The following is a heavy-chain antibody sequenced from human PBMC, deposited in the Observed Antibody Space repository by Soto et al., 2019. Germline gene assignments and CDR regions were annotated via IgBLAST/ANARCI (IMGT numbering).Heavy chain of an antibody. CDR3: AKDLPLWRGYSFSQNH. J-gene: IGHJ5*02. CDR1: GFIFSSHA. Sequence: EVQLLESGGGFVKPGGSLRLSCEGSGFIFSSHAMSWVRQAPGKGLEWVSSVSGSGASVHLPDFLKGRFSSSRDNSKNTVYLELNNLRVDDTAVYYCAKDLPLWRGYSFSQNHWGQGTLVTVSS. D-gene: IGHD3-3*01. CDR2: VSGSGASV. V-gene: IGHV3-23*01.